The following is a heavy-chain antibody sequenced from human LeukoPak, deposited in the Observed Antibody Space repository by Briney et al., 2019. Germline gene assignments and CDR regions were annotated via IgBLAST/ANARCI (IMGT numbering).Heavy chain of an antibody. CDR1: GFSFSTYA. CDR3: AFLPPYCSGGSCYG. Sequence: PGGSLRLSCVVSGFSFSTYAMSWVRQAPGKGLDWVAIISTSGDYIYYGDVVKGRFTISRDNSKNTLYLQMNSLRAEDTAVYYCAFLPPYCSGGSCYGWGQGTLVTVSS. J-gene: IGHJ4*02. V-gene: IGHV3-23*01. D-gene: IGHD2-15*01. CDR2: ISTSGDYI.